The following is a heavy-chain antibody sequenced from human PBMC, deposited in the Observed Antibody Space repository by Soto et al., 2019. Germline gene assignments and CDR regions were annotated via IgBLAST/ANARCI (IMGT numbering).Heavy chain of an antibody. CDR3: AKELDDYVWGSYREEANFFDY. V-gene: IGHV3-30*18. D-gene: IGHD3-16*02. J-gene: IGHJ4*02. CDR2: ISYDGSNK. CDR1: GFTFSSYG. Sequence: GGSLRLSCAASGFTFSSYGMHWVRQAPGKGLEWVAVISYDGSNKYYADSVKGRFTISRDNSKNTLYLQMNSLRAEDTAVYYCAKELDDYVWGSYREEANFFDYWGQGTLVTVSS.